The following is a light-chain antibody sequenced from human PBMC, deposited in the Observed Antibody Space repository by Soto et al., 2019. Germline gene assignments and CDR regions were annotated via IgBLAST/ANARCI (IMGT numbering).Light chain of an antibody. CDR1: SSNIGAGFA. Sequence: QLVLTQPPSLSGAPGQRVTISCTGSSSNIGAGFAVYWYQQLPGTAPKLLIYANSNRPSGVPDRFSGSTSDTSASLAITGLQAEDEADYYGQSYDRSMRGVVFGGGTKLTVL. V-gene: IGLV1-40*01. J-gene: IGLJ2*01. CDR3: QSYDRSMRGVV. CDR2: ANS.